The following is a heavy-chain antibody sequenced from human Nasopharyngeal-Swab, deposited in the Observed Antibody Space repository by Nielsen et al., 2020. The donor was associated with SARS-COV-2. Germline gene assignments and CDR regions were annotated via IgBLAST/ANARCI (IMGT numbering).Heavy chain of an antibody. CDR1: GFTFSSYW. J-gene: IGHJ4*02. CDR2: IKQDGSEK. CDR3: ARRARSGYHHFDY. V-gene: IGHV3-7*03. D-gene: IGHD3-22*01. Sequence: GESPKISCAASGFTFSSYWMSWVRQAPGKGLEWVANIKQDGSEKYYVDSVKGRFTISRDNAKNSLYLQMNSLRAEDTAVYYCARRARSGYHHFDYWGQGTLVTVSS.